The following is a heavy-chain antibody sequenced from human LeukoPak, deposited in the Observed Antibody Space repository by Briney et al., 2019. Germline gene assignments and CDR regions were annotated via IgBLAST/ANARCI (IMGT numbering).Heavy chain of an antibody. CDR1: GFTFSIYG. CDR2: VSSDGSNN. V-gene: IGHV3-30*18. CDR3: AKDISRNYYYYYGMYA. Sequence: GGSLRLSCAASGFTFSIYGMHRVRQAPGKGLEWVVVVSSDGSNNYHADSVKGRFTISRDSSKNTLYLQMNSLRVEDTAVYYCAKDISRNYYYYYGMYAWGKGTTVTVSS. J-gene: IGHJ6*04.